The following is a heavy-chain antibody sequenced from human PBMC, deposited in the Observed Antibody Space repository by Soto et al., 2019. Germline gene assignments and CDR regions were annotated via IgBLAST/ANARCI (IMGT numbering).Heavy chain of an antibody. V-gene: IGHV3-7*03. J-gene: IGHJ5*01. D-gene: IGHD3-16*01. CDR1: GFTFSNHW. CDR2: IKADGSEK. Sequence: EVHLVESGGGLVQPGGSLRLSCAGSGFTFSNHWMNWVRQAPGKGLEWVANIKADGSEKYYVDSVKGRFTISRDNAKNSMYLQMNSLRAEDTAVYYCASARGVDSWGQGTLATVSS. CDR3: ASARGVDS.